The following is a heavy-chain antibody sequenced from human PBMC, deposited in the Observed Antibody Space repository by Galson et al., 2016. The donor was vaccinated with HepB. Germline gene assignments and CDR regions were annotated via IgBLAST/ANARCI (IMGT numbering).Heavy chain of an antibody. Sequence: QSGAEVKKAGESLKISCQAFGYTFTSYWIGWVRQMPGKGLEWMGMVYPGDSTVRYSPSFRGHVTISADTSITTAYLQWNSLKASDSAKYFCARQGRYSNPLVLFDSWAQGTLVTVSS. J-gene: IGHJ4*02. CDR2: VYPGDSTV. V-gene: IGHV5-51*01. CDR3: ARQGRYSNPLVLFDS. D-gene: IGHD4-11*01. CDR1: GYTFTSYW.